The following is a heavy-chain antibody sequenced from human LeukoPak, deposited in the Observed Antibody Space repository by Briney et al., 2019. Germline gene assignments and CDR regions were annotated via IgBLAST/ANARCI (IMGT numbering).Heavy chain of an antibody. V-gene: IGHV4-34*01. D-gene: IGHD6-19*01. CDR3: ARWGWRHAFDI. CDR1: GFTFNNYA. J-gene: IGHJ3*02. CDR2: INHSGST. Sequence: GSLRLSCAASGFTFNNYAMSWVRQPPGKGLEWIGEINHSGSTNYNPSLKSRVTISVDTSKNQFSLKLSSVTAADTAVYYCARWGWRHAFDIWGQGTMVTVSS.